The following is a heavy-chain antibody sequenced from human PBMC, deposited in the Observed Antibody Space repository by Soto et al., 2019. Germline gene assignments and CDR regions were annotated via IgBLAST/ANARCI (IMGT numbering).Heavy chain of an antibody. D-gene: IGHD5-18*01. CDR2: IIPIFGTA. Sequence: QVQLVQSGAEVKKPVSSVKVSCKASGGTFSSYAISWVRQAPGQVLECMGGIIPIFGTANYAQTFQGRVTITADKSTSTAYMELSSLRSEDTAVYYCARDLPHDVDTAMVTALNAFDIWGQGTMVTVSS. CDR3: ARDLPHDVDTAMVTALNAFDI. V-gene: IGHV1-69*06. CDR1: GGTFSSYA. J-gene: IGHJ3*02.